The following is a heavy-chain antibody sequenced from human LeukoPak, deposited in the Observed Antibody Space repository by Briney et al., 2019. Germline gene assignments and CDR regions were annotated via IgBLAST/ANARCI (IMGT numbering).Heavy chain of an antibody. J-gene: IGHJ6*03. Sequence: PGGSLRLSCAASGFTFSKYAMSWVRQAPGKGLEWVSGISGSGGSTYYADSVKGRFTISRDNSKNTLSLQMNSLRAEDTAVYYCAKDGSSGDFWSGYSRRSYYYMDVWGKGTTVTVSS. V-gene: IGHV3-23*01. CDR2: ISGSGGST. CDR3: AKDGSSGDFWSGYSRRSYYYMDV. D-gene: IGHD3-3*01. CDR1: GFTFSKYA.